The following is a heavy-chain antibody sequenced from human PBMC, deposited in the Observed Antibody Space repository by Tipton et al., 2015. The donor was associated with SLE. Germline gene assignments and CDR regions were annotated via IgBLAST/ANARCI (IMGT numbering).Heavy chain of an antibody. J-gene: IGHJ6*02. V-gene: IGHV1-18*01. Sequence: QSGAEVKKPGASVKVSCKASGYTFTSYGISWVRQAPGQGLEWMGRINPNSGGTNYAQKFQGRVTMTRDTSTSTAYMELRSLRSDDTAVYYCAKGILPDYYYYGMDVWGQGTTVTVSS. CDR3: AKGILPDYYYYGMDV. D-gene: IGHD2-15*01. CDR2: INPNSGGT. CDR1: GYTFTSYG.